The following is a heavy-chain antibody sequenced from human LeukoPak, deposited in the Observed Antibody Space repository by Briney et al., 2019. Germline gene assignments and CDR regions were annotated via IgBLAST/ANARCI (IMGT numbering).Heavy chain of an antibody. CDR3: ARDRSQDYYDTSHAFDI. D-gene: IGHD3-22*01. CDR2: VYYSGST. Sequence: SETLSLTCSVSGGSISTYYWSWIRQPPGKGLEWIGYVYYSGSTNYNPSLMGRVTMSVDTSKKQFSLKLNSMTAADTAVYYCARDRSQDYYDTSHAFDIWGQGTMVTVSS. CDR1: GGSISTYY. J-gene: IGHJ3*02. V-gene: IGHV4-59*01.